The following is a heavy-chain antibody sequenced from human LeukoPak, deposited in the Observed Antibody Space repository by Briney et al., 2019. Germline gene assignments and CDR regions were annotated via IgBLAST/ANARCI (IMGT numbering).Heavy chain of an antibody. J-gene: IGHJ4*02. CDR2: IYYSGST. CDR1: GGSISSSSYY. D-gene: IGHD3-22*01. V-gene: IGHV4-39*07. Sequence: ASETLSLTCTVSGGSISSSSYYWGWIRQPPGKGLEWIGSIYYSGSTYYNPSLKSRVTISVDTSKNQFSLKLSSVTAADTAVYYCARESRDSSGYYPPYYFDYWGQGTLVTVSS. CDR3: ARESRDSSGYYPPYYFDY.